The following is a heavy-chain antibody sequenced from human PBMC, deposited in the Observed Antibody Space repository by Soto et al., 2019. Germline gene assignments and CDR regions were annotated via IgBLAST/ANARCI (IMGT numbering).Heavy chain of an antibody. D-gene: IGHD2-15*01. Sequence: PGGSLRLSCATSGFTFSSYSMNWVRQAPGKGLEWVSSISSSSSYIYYGDSVKGRFTISRDNAKNSLSLQMNSLSAEDTAVYYCARDVGYCSGGSCYALYAFDIWGQGTMVTVSS. CDR2: ISSSSSYI. CDR3: ARDVGYCSGGSCYALYAFDI. V-gene: IGHV3-21*01. J-gene: IGHJ3*02. CDR1: GFTFSSYS.